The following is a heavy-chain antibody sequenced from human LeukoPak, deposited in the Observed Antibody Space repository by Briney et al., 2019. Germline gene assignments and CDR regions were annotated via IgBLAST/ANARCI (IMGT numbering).Heavy chain of an antibody. J-gene: IGHJ6*03. V-gene: IGHV3-49*04. CDR3: ARDGRPYDRGYSYANPYYYYYYMDV. Sequence: PGGSLRLSCTASGFTFGDYAMSWVRQAPGKGLEWVGFIRSKAYGGTTEYAASVKGTFSISRDDSKSIAYLQMNSLKTEDTAVYYCARDGRPYDRGYSYANPYYYYYYMDVWGKGTTVTVSS. CDR1: GFTFGDYA. D-gene: IGHD5-18*01. CDR2: IRSKAYGGTT.